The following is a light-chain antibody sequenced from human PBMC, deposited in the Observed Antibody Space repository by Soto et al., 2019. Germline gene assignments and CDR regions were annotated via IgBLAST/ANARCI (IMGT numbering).Light chain of an antibody. CDR2: GAS. CDR3: INAINYPRT. CDR1: KDIGHV. J-gene: IGKJ1*01. Sequence: IQMTQCPSSLSASRSDRVTIGCRASKDIGHVLGWYQQTPAKKPKFLIYGASYLHSGVPRRFSGSASGTNFALAISMLHPEASAPYSCINAINYPRTFGKGSTV. V-gene: IGKV1-6*01.